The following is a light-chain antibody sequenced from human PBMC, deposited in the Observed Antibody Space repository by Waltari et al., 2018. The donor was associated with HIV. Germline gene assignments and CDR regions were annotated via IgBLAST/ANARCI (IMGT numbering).Light chain of an antibody. CDR1: RDISND. V-gene: IGKV1-27*01. CDR2: GAS. Sequence: LSASVGDRVTITCRASRDISNDLAWYQQKSGEVPKLLIYGASTLRSGVSSRFRGSGSVTEFTLTINGLQPEDVASYYCQNYDSAPVAFGQGTRLEI. J-gene: IGKJ5*01. CDR3: QNYDSAPVA.